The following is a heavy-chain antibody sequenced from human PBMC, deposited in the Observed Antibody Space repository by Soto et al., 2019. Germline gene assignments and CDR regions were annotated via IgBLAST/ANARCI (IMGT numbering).Heavy chain of an antibody. CDR1: GGSISSGGYS. J-gene: IGHJ4*02. CDR2: IYHSGFT. D-gene: IGHD6-13*01. Sequence: SETLSLTCAVSGGSISSGGYSWSWIRQPPGKGLEWIGYIYHSGFTHYNPSLKSRLTISVDRSKNQFTLQLTSVTAADTAVYYCATSYGNAWYTYWGQGTQVTVSS. CDR3: ATSYGNAWYTY. V-gene: IGHV4-30-2*01.